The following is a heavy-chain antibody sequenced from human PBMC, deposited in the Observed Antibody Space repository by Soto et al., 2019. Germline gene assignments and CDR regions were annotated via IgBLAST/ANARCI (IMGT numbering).Heavy chain of an antibody. V-gene: IGHV1-46*01. CDR1: GYIFSNYY. Sequence: QVQLVQSGAEVKKPGASVKVSCKASGYIFSNYYMHWVRQAPRQGLEWVGIINPSGGTTSYAQKSQGRVTLTSDTSTSTFYMELSSLRSEDTAVYYCARGDGRGSSGFYYSYGMDVLGQGTTVTVSS. CDR3: ARGDGRGSSGFYYSYGMDV. D-gene: IGHD6-25*01. CDR2: INPSGGTT. J-gene: IGHJ6*02.